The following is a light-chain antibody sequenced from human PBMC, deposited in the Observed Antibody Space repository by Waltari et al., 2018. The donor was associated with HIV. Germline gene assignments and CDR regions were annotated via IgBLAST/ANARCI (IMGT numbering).Light chain of an antibody. CDR1: SGSVSTSYY. J-gene: IGLJ3*02. CDR2: STN. CDR3: VLYMGSGIWV. Sequence: TQEPSFSVSPGGTVTLTCGLSSGSVSTSYYPSWYQQTPGQAPRTLIYSTNTRSSGVPDRFSGSILGNKAAITITGAQADDESDYYCVLYMGSGIWVFGGGTKLTVL. V-gene: IGLV8-61*01.